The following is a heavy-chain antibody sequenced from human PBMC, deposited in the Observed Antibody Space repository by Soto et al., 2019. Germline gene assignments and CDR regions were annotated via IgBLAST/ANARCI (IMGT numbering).Heavy chain of an antibody. CDR1: GGFFTGYY. J-gene: IGHJ4*02. CDR2: INHSGST. D-gene: IGHD2-15*01. V-gene: IGHV4-34*01. CDR3: GRGRIPDY. Sequence: QVQLQQWGAGLLKPSETLSLTCGVYGGFFTGYYWRWIRQPPGKGLEWIGEINHSGSTVHNPSLKSRVTLSIDTSRNQFSLQLTSVTAADTAVYYCGRGRIPDYWGQGTLVTVSS.